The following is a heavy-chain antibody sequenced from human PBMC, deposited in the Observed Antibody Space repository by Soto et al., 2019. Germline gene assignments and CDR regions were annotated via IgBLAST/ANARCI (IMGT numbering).Heavy chain of an antibody. Sequence: XVSLRLSCAASGFTFSSYAMHWVRQAPGKGLEWVAVISYDGSNKYYADSVKGRFTISRDNSKNTLYLQMNSLRAEDTAVYYCARDWRRVVAALGGFDYWGQGTLVTVSS. D-gene: IGHD2-15*01. CDR3: ARDWRRVVAALGGFDY. J-gene: IGHJ4*02. CDR2: ISYDGSNK. V-gene: IGHV3-30-3*01. CDR1: GFTFSSYA.